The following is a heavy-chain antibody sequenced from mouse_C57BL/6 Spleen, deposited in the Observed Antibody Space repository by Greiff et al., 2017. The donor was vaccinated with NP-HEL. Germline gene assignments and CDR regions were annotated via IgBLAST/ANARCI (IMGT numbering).Heavy chain of an antibody. CDR3: ARRRVTGTDAMDY. D-gene: IGHD4-1*01. CDR1: GYTFTGYW. J-gene: IGHJ4*01. CDR2: ILPGSGST. V-gene: IGHV1-9*01. Sequence: VQLQQSGAELMKPGASVKLSCKATGYTFTGYWIEWVKQRPGHGLEWIGEILPGSGSTNYTEKFKGKATFTADTSSNTAYMQLSSLTTEDSAIYDCARRRVTGTDAMDYWGQGTSVTVSA.